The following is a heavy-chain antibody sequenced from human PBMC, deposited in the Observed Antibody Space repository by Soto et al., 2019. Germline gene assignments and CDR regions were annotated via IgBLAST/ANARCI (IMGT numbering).Heavy chain of an antibody. Sequence: QVQLVQSGAEVKKPGSSVKVSCTASGGTFNFYTINWVRQAPGQGLEWVGSVNPIVGMSDSASKFQGRVTISSQKSSSEVDLGLSTLRSEDTAGYYCVNSYGSGSTHFGYWGQGTLVTVSS. V-gene: IGHV1-69*02. CDR3: VNSYGSGSTHFGY. D-gene: IGHD3-10*01. J-gene: IGHJ4*02. CDR2: VNPIVGMS. CDR1: GGTFNFYT.